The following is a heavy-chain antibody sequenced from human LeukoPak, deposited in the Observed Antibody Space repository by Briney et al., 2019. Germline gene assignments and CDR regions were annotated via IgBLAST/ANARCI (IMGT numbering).Heavy chain of an antibody. CDR1: GGSISSYY. CDR2: IYTSGST. V-gene: IGHV4-4*09. Sequence: PSETLSLTCTVSGGSISSYYWSWIRQPPGKGQEWIGYIYTSGSTNYNPSLKSRVTISVDTSKNQFSLKLSSVTAADTAVYYCARLLVVTHTWFDPWGQGTLVTVSS. J-gene: IGHJ5*02. CDR3: ARLLVVTHTWFDP. D-gene: IGHD4-23*01.